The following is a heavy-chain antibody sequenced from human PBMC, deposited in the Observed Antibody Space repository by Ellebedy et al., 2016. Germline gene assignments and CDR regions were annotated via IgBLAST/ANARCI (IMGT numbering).Heavy chain of an antibody. J-gene: IGHJ3*02. CDR1: GYTFTSYY. CDR3: ARDGGVGYSSGWYNAFDI. Sequence: ASVKVSCKASGYTFTSYYMHWMRQAPGQGLEWMGIINPSGGSTSYAQKFQGRVTMTRDTSTSTVYMELSSLRSDDTAVYYCARDGGVGYSSGWYNAFDIWGQGTMVTVSS. V-gene: IGHV1-46*01. D-gene: IGHD6-19*01. CDR2: INPSGGST.